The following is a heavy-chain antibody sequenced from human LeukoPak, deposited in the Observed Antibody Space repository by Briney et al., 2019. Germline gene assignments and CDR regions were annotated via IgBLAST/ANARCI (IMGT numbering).Heavy chain of an antibody. J-gene: IGHJ6*02. CDR2: IYSGGST. D-gene: IGHD3-10*01. V-gene: IGHV3-66*01. CDR1: GFTVSSNY. CDR3: AREEFYASGSSNYYYGMDV. Sequence: GGSLRLSCAASGFTVSSNYMSWVRQAPGKGLEWVSGIYSGGSTYYADSVKGRFTISRDNSKNTLYLQMNSLRAEDTAVYYCAREEFYASGSSNYYYGMDVWGQGTTVTVSS.